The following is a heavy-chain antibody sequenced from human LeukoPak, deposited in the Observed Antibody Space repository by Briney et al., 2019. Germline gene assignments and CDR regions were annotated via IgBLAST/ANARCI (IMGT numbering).Heavy chain of an antibody. CDR3: ASLNWNYRGNYYYYYGMDV. CDR1: GGSFSGYY. D-gene: IGHD1-7*01. V-gene: IGHV4-34*01. J-gene: IGHJ6*02. CDR2: INHSGST. Sequence: PSETLSLTCAVYGGSFSGYYWSWIRQPPGKGLEWIGEINHSGSTNYNPSLKSRVTISVDTSKNQFSLKLSSVTAADTAVYYCASLNWNYRGNYYYYYGMDVWGQGTTVTVSS.